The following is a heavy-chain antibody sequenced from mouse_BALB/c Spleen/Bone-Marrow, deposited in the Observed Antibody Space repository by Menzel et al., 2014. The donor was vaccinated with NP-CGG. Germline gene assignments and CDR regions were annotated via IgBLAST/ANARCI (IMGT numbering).Heavy chain of an antibody. CDR2: ISNGGGNT. CDR1: GFTFSDYY. CDR3: TRHDYRYDAWFAY. J-gene: IGHJ3*01. D-gene: IGHD2-14*01. Sequence: EAKGVESGGGLGQPGGSRKLSCASSGFTFSDYYMYWVRQTPEKRLEWVASISNGGGNTYYPDTLKGRFTISRDNAKNTLYLQMSRLKSEDTAIYYCTRHDYRYDAWFAYWSQATPVTVSA. V-gene: IGHV5-12*02.